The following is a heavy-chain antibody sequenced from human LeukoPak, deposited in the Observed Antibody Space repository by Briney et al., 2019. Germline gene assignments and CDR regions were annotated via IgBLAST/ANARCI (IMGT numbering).Heavy chain of an antibody. D-gene: IGHD3-10*01. J-gene: IGHJ3*01. CDR2: IQYDGGNK. Sequence: GGSLRLSCAASGFIFSGYGMHWVRQAPGKGLEWVAFIQYDGGNKFYADSVKGRFTISRDNSKNTVYLEMNSLRVEDTALYDCAKDRFGSGNAFDFWGQGTVIIVSS. V-gene: IGHV3-30*02. CDR3: AKDRFGSGNAFDF. CDR1: GFIFSGYG.